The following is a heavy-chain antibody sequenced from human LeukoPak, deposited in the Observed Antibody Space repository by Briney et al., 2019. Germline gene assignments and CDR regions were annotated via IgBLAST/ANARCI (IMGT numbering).Heavy chain of an antibody. Sequence: PGGSLRLSCAASGFTFSSYSMNWVRQAPGKGLEWVSYISSSSSTIYYADSVKGRFTISRDNAKNSLYLQLYSLRAEDTAVYYCARDGRSRGLSHVNFDYWGQGILVTVSS. CDR3: ARDGRSRGLSHVNFDY. V-gene: IGHV3-48*04. CDR2: ISSSSSTI. J-gene: IGHJ4*02. CDR1: GFTFSSYS. D-gene: IGHD3-16*02.